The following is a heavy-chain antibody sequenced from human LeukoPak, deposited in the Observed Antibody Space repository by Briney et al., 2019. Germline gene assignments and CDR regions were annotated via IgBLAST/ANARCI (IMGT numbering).Heavy chain of an antibody. V-gene: IGHV4-59*12. CDR3: ARGGNYDYVWGSYRYSEFQH. D-gene: IGHD3-16*02. Sequence: SETLSLTCTVSGGSISTYYWSWIRQPPGKGLEWIGYIYYSGSTNYNPSLKSRVTISVDTSKNQFSLKLSSVTAADTAVYYCARGGNYDYVWGSYRYSEFQHWGQGTLVTVSS. J-gene: IGHJ1*01. CDR2: IYYSGST. CDR1: GGSISTYY.